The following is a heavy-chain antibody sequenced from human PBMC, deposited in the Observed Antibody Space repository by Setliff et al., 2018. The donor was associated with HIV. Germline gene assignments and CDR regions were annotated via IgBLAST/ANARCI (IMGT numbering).Heavy chain of an antibody. Sequence: PSETLSLTCSVSGGSIGSSTYYWGWIRQPPGKGLEWIGSIYYSGGTYYNPSLESRVTISVDTSTNQFSLKLTSVTAADTAVYYCARRSGGYSCPTGPWGQGTLVTVSS. D-gene: IGHD5-18*01. CDR2: IYYSGGT. CDR3: ARRSGGYSCPTGP. CDR1: GGSIGSSTYY. J-gene: IGHJ5*02. V-gene: IGHV4-39*01.